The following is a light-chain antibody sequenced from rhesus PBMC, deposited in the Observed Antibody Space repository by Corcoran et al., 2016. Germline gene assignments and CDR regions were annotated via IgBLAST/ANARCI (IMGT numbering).Light chain of an antibody. V-gene: IGKV2-58*03. CDR3: QQRNRYPFT. CDR2: KVS. J-gene: IGKJ3*01. Sequence: DVVMTQSPLSLPVTPGQPASISCRSSQSLLHSNGNTYLSWFLQKPGQHPRRLIYKVSNRDSGVPDRFSGSGSGTDVTLTISSLHPEDFAVYYCQQRNRYPFTFGPGTKLDIK. CDR1: QSLLHSNGNTY.